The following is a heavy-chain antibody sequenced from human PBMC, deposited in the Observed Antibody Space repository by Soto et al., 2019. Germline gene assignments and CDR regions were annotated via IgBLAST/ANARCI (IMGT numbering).Heavy chain of an antibody. CDR2: IIPIFGTA. CDR1: GGTFSSYA. J-gene: IGHJ4*02. CDR3: ARVPTYYYDSSGYSGFDY. D-gene: IGHD3-22*01. Sequence: SVKVSCKASGGTFSSYAISWVRQAPGQGLEWMGGIIPIFGTANYAQKFQGRVTITADESTSTAYMELSSLRSEDTAVYYFARVPTYYYDSSGYSGFDYWGQGTLVTVSS. V-gene: IGHV1-69*13.